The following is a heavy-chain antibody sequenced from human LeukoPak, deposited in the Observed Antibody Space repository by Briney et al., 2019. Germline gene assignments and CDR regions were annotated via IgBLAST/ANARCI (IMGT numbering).Heavy chain of an antibody. CDR3: ARETAEYNLLWYFDY. J-gene: IGHJ4*02. CDR2: IIPILGIA. V-gene: IGHV1-69*04. Sequence: GSSVKVSCKASGGTFSSYTISWVRQAPGQGLEWMGRIIPILGIANYAQKFQGRVTITADKSTSTAYMELSSLRSEDTAVYYCARETAEYNLLWYFDYWGLGTLVTVSS. D-gene: IGHD1-1*01. CDR1: GGTFSSYT.